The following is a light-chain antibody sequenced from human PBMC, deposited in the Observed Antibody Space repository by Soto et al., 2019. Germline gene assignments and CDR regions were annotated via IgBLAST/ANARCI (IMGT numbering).Light chain of an antibody. V-gene: IGLV1-44*01. CDR2: SNN. J-gene: IGLJ1*01. Sequence: QSVLTQPPSASGTPGQSVTISCSGSSSNIGSHPVNWYQQLPGTAPKFLIQSNNQRPSGVPDRFSGSKSGTSASLAISGLQSEDEAVHYCAAWDDSLNGRLFGPATKLTVL. CDR1: SSNIGSHP. CDR3: AAWDDSLNGRL.